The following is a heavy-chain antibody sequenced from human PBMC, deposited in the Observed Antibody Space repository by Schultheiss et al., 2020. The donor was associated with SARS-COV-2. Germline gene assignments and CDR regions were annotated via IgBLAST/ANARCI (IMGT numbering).Heavy chain of an antibody. Sequence: GESLKISCAASGFTFSDYYMSWIRQAPGKGLEWVAVISYDGSNKYYADSVKGRFTISRDNSKNTLYLQMNSLRAEDTAVYYCAKASSGSYYFLVDYFDYWGQGTLVTVSS. V-gene: IGHV3-30*18. CDR2: ISYDGSNK. CDR1: GFTFSDYY. D-gene: IGHD1-26*01. J-gene: IGHJ4*02. CDR3: AKASSGSYYFLVDYFDY.